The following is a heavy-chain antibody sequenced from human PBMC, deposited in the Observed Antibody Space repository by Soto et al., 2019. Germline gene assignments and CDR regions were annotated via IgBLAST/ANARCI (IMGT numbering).Heavy chain of an antibody. Sequence: ASVKVSCKASGYTFTSYAMHWVRQAPGQRLEWMGWINAGNGNTKYSQKFQGRVTITRDTSASTAYMELSSLRSEDTAVYYCARDRQWLVSSVYFDYWGQGTLVTVSS. CDR2: INAGNGNT. CDR1: GYTFTSYA. D-gene: IGHD6-19*01. V-gene: IGHV1-3*01. CDR3: ARDRQWLVSSVYFDY. J-gene: IGHJ4*02.